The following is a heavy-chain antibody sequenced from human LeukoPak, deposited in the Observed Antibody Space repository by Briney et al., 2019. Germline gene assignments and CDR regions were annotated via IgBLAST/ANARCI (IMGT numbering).Heavy chain of an antibody. V-gene: IGHV1-69*05. Sequence: SVKVSCKASGGTFSSYAISWVRQAPGRGLEWMGGIIPIFGTANYAQKFQGRVTITTDESTSTAYMELSSLRSEDTAVYYCARGQQLVTYWYFDLWGRGTLVTVSS. D-gene: IGHD6-6*01. CDR2: IIPIFGTA. J-gene: IGHJ2*01. CDR1: GGTFSSYA. CDR3: ARGQQLVTYWYFDL.